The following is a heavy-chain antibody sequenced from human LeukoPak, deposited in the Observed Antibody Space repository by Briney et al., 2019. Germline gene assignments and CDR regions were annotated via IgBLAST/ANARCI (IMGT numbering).Heavy chain of an antibody. CDR1: GGSISSGSYY. CDR3: ARAPEYGLYYFDY. J-gene: IGHJ4*02. D-gene: IGHD1-14*01. Sequence: PSETLSLTCTVSGGSISSGSYYWGWIRQPPGKGLEWIGNICYSGSTYYNPSLKSRVSISVDTSKNQFSLKLTSVTAADTAVYYCARAPEYGLYYFDYWGQGTLVTVSS. V-gene: IGHV4-39*07. CDR2: ICYSGST.